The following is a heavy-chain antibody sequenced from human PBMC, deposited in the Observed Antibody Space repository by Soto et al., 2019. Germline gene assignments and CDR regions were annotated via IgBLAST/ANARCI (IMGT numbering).Heavy chain of an antibody. V-gene: IGHV3-23*01. CDR2: ISGSGGST. CDR3: AKVGYCSGGSCDNYGMDV. Sequence: GGSLRLSCAASGFTFSSYAMSWVRQAPGKGLEWVSAISGSGGSTYYADSVKGRFTISRDNSKNTLYLQMNSLRAEDTAVYYCAKVGYCSGGSCDNYGMDVWGQGTTVTVSS. D-gene: IGHD2-15*01. J-gene: IGHJ6*02. CDR1: GFTFSSYA.